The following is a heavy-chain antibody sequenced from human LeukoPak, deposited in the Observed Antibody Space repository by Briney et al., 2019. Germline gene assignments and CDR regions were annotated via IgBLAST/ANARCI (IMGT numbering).Heavy chain of an antibody. J-gene: IGHJ4*02. CDR2: IKSKGDGGTT. CDR1: GITFRNAW. CDR3: STAGFN. Sequence: GGSLRLSCAASGITFRNAWMSWARQAPGEGLEWVGRIKSKGDGGTTDYAAPVKGRFTISRDDSQNTLYLQMSSLKTEDTAVYYCSTAGFNWGQGTLVTVSS. V-gene: IGHV3-15*01.